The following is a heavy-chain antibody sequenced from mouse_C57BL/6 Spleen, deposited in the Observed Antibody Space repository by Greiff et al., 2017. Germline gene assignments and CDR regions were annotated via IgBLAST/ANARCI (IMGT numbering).Heavy chain of an antibody. V-gene: IGHV1-80*01. J-gene: IGHJ4*01. CDR1: GYAFSSYW. CDR3: ARSEGYYARDD. CDR2: IYPGAGDT. Sequence: VLLQQSGAELVKPGASVKISCKASGYAFSSYWMNWVKQRHGKGLAWIGQIYPGAGDTNYNGKFTGKATLTADKASSTAYMQRSSLTSEDSAVYFCARSEGYYARDDWGQGTSGTVSS.